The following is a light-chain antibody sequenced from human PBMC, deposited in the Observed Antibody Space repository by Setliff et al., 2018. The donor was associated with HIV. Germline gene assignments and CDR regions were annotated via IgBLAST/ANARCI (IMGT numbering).Light chain of an antibody. CDR3: QSYDSSLRGYG. CDR2: DNN. V-gene: IGLV1-40*01. J-gene: IGLJ1*01. Sequence: QSALTQPPSVSGAPGQRVTISYIGSSSNIGAGYDVHWYQQVPGTAPRLLIFDNNVRPSGVPDRFSGSKSGTSASLAITGLQAEDEADYYCQSYDSSLRGYGFGAGTKVTVL. CDR1: SSNIGAGYD.